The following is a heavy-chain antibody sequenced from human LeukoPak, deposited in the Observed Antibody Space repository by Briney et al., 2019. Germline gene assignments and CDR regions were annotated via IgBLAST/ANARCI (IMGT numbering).Heavy chain of an antibody. CDR2: ISGDST. D-gene: IGHD1-26*01. J-gene: IGHJ4*02. Sequence: GGSLRLSCAASGFTFSSCAMYWVRQAPGKGLEWVSLISGDSTYYADSVKGRFTISRDNSKNSLYLQMNSLRTEDTALYYCAKSRATDFDYWGQGTLVTVSS. V-gene: IGHV3-43*02. CDR3: AKSRATDFDY. CDR1: GFTFSSCA.